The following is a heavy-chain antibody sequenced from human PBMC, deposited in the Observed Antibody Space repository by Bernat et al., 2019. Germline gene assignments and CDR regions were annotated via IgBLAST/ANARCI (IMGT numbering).Heavy chain of an antibody. D-gene: IGHD3-3*01. Sequence: EVQLVESGGGLVQPGGSLRLSCAGSGFTFSSYEMNWVRQAPGKGLEWISYISSNGYTTYYPVSVRGRFTISRDNAKSSLFLQMNSVRAEDTAVYYCAGPFGVADLETMDVWGKGTTVTVSS. CDR1: GFTFSSYE. V-gene: IGHV3-48*03. CDR3: AGPFGVADLETMDV. J-gene: IGHJ6*03. CDR2: ISSNGYTT.